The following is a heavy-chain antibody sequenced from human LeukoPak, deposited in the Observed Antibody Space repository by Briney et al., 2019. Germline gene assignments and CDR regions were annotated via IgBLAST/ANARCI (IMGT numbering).Heavy chain of an antibody. CDR3: AKDWDYGSGSYEGPHY. D-gene: IGHD3-10*01. J-gene: IGHJ4*02. CDR2: IWYDGSNK. Sequence: PGGSLRLSCAASGFTFSSYGMHWVRQAPGKGLEWVAVIWYDGSNKYYADSVKGRFTISRDNSKNTLYLQMNSLRAEDTAVYYCAKDWDYGSGSYEGPHYRGQGTLVTVSS. V-gene: IGHV3-33*06. CDR1: GFTFSSYG.